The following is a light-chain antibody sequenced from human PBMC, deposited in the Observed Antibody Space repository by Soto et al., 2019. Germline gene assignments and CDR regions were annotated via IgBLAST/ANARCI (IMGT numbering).Light chain of an antibody. V-gene: IGKV3-20*01. CDR1: QSVSSSY. CDR3: QQYGGSRRNT. CDR2: GAS. J-gene: IGKJ2*01. Sequence: EIVLTQSPGTLSLSPGERAALSCRASQSVSSSYLAWYQQKPGQAPRLLIYGASSRATGVPDRFSGSGSGTDFTLTIIRLEPEDFAVYYCQQYGGSRRNTFGQGTRLEIK.